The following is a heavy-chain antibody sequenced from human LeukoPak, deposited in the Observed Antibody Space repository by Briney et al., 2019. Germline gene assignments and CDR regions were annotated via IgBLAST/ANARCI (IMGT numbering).Heavy chain of an antibody. CDR3: ARVGGDTVTNRY. CDR1: GYTFTSYD. J-gene: IGHJ4*02. Sequence: GASVKVSCKASGYTFTSYDINWVRQATGQGLEWMGWMNPNSGNTGYAQKFQGRVTMTRNTSISTAYMKLSSLRSEDTAVYYCARVGGDTVTNRYWGQGTLVTVSS. D-gene: IGHD4-17*01. CDR2: MNPNSGNT. V-gene: IGHV1-8*01.